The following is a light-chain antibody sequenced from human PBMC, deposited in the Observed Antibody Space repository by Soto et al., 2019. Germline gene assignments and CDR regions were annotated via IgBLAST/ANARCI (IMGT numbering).Light chain of an antibody. J-gene: IGKJ4*01. Sequence: DIQMTQSPSSLSASVGDRVVITCQASQAINNYLNWYQQKLGKAPKLLIYDASNLEPGVPSRFSGSGSGTHFTFTISSLQPEDYATYYCQQFDLFPLTFGGGTKVEIK. CDR2: DAS. V-gene: IGKV1-33*01. CDR3: QQFDLFPLT. CDR1: QAINNY.